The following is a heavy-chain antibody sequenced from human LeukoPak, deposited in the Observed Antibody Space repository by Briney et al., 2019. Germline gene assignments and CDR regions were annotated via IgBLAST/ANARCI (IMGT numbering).Heavy chain of an antibody. CDR2: ITPIFGIA. CDR1: GGTFSSYA. D-gene: IGHD3-22*01. CDR3: ARGYYDREAFDI. V-gene: IGHV1-69*04. J-gene: IGHJ3*02. Sequence: ASVKVSCKASGGTFSSYAISWARQAPGQGLEWMGRITPIFGIANYAQKFQGRVTITADKSTSTAYMELSSQRSEDTAVYYCARGYYDREAFDIWGQGTMVTVSS.